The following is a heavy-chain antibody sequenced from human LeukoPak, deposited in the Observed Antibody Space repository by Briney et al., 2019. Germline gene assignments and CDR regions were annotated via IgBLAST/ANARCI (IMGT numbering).Heavy chain of an antibody. V-gene: IGHV3-74*01. J-gene: IGHJ5*02. CDR2: INTDGSST. CDR1: GFTFSSYW. Sequence: GGSLRLSCAASGFTFSSYWMHWVRQAPGKGLVWVSRINTDGSSTSYADSVKGRFTTSRDDAKNTLYLQMNSLRAEDTAVYYCARETILNWFDPWGQGTLVTVSS. CDR3: ARETILNWFDP. D-gene: IGHD3-3*01.